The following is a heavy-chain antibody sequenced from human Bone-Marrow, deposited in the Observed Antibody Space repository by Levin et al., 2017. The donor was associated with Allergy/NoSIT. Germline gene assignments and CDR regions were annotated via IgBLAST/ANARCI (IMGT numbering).Heavy chain of an antibody. Sequence: GESLKISCKASGYTFTGYYMHWVRQAPGQGLEWMGWINPNSGGTNYAQKFQGRVTMTRDTSISTAYMELSRLRSDDTAVYYCARDPLAGLLWFGELSGWFDPWGQGTLVTVSS. V-gene: IGHV1-2*02. D-gene: IGHD3-10*01. CDR2: INPNSGGT. J-gene: IGHJ5*02. CDR3: ARDPLAGLLWFGELSGWFDP. CDR1: GYTFTGYY.